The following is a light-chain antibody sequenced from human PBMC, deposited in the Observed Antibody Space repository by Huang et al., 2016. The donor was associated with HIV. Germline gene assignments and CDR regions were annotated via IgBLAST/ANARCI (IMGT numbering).Light chain of an antibody. J-gene: IGKJ2*01. V-gene: IGKV3-11*01. CDR2: DAS. CDR1: QSVGSY. Sequence: IVLTQSPVTLSASPGGSATLFCRASQSVGSYLAWDQHKPGQAPRLLIYDASNRATDIPARFSGSGSGTEFTLNINSLEPEDSAVYYCQQRRNWPPTYTFGEGTKLEI. CDR3: QQRRNWPPTYT.